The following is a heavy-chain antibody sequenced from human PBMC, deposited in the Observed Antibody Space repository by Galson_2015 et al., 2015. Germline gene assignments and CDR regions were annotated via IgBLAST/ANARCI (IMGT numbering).Heavy chain of an antibody. CDR3: ARDRALTVTTAEGMDV. J-gene: IGHJ6*02. CDR2: IYTSGST. CDR1: GGSISSGSYY. Sequence: LTCTVSGGSISSGSYYWSWIRQPAGKGLEWIGRIYTSGSTNYNPSLKSRVTISVDTSKNQFSLKLSSVTAADTAVYYCARDRALTVTTAEGMDVWGQGTTVTVSS. V-gene: IGHV4-61*02. D-gene: IGHD4-17*01.